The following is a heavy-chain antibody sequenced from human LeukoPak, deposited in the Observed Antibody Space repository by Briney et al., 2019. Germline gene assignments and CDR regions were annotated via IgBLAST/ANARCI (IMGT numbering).Heavy chain of an antibody. J-gene: IGHJ4*02. Sequence: ASETLSLTCTVSGGSVTSGNYYWNWIRHPAGKGLEWIGRIYTNGGASYNPSLKSRVTISIDASKNQFSLKLSSVTAADTAVYYCAREPPGYWGQGILVTVSS. V-gene: IGHV4-61*02. CDR3: AREPPGY. CDR2: IYTNGGA. CDR1: GGSVTSGNYY.